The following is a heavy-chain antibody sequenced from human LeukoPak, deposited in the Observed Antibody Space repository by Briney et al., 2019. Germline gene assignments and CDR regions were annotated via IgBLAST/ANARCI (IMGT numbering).Heavy chain of an antibody. V-gene: IGHV1-18*01. J-gene: IGHJ4*02. CDR1: GYTFTSYG. Sequence: ASVTVSCKASGYTFTSYGISWVRQAPGQGLEWMGWISAYNGNTNYAQKLQGRVTMTTDTSTSTAYMELRSLRSDDTAVYYCARARQQLVPPLAFFDYWGQGTLVTVSS. D-gene: IGHD6-13*01. CDR2: ISAYNGNT. CDR3: ARARQQLVPPLAFFDY.